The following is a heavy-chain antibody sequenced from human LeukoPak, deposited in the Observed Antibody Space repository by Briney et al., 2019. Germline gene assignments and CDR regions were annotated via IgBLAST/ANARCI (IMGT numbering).Heavy chain of an antibody. CDR3: ARDGGAVAGTYYYYGMDV. CDR2: LYTRGST. J-gene: IGHJ6*02. Sequence: SDTLSLTRTVSGGPIRSHYGRWIRQPSGKAREEIGRLYTRGSTNYNPSLKSRVTMSVDTSKNQFSLKLSSVTAADTAVYYCARDGGAVAGTYYYYGMDVWGQGTTVTVSS. D-gene: IGHD6-19*01. V-gene: IGHV4-4*07. CDR1: GGPIRSHY.